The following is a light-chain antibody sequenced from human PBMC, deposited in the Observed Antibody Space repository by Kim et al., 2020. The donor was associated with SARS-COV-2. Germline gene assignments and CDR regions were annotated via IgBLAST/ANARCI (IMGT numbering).Light chain of an antibody. CDR3: QAWDNSSAI. V-gene: IGLV3-1*01. J-gene: IGLJ2*01. Sequence: SYELTQPPSVSVSPGQTATIACSGDRLGKKYVHWYQQKSGQPPVVVLYKDSKRPSGIPERLSGSNSGGTATLTISGAQPLDEADSYCQAWDNSSAIFGGG. CDR1: RLGKKY. CDR2: KDS.